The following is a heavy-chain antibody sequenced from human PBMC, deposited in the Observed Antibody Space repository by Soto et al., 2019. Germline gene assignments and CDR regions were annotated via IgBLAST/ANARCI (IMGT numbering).Heavy chain of an antibody. CDR1: GFTFSSYG. CDR2: ISYDGSNK. Sequence: GGSLRLSCAASGFTFSSYGMHWVRQAPGKGLEWVAVISYDGSNKYYADSVKGRFTISRDNSKNTLYLQMNSLRAEDTAVYYCAKDRYSSEWFQDYGMDVWGQGTTVTVSS. D-gene: IGHD5-18*01. V-gene: IGHV3-30*18. CDR3: AKDRYSSEWFQDYGMDV. J-gene: IGHJ6*02.